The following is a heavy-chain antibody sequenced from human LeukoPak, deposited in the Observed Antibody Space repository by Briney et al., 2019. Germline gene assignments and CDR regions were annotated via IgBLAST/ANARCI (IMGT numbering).Heavy chain of an antibody. CDR3: ARAPAGPPYYYIDV. J-gene: IGHJ6*03. Sequence: SETLSLTCTVSGGSITSYYWSWIRQPPGKGLEWIGYIYYSGSTNYNPSLERRVTISVDTSKNQFSLKLTSVTAADTAVYYCARAPAGPPYYYIDVWGRGTTVAVSS. CDR2: IYYSGST. CDR1: GGSITSYY. V-gene: IGHV4-59*01.